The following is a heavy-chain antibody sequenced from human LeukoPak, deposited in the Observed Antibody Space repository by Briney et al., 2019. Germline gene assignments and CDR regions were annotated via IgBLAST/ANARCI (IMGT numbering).Heavy chain of an antibody. CDR1: GFTFSSYA. CDR3: AAPGAMIVVVTTDAFDI. J-gene: IGHJ3*02. Sequence: GGSLRLSCAASGFTFSSYAMSWVRQAPGKGLEWVSAISGSGGSTYYADSVKGRFTISRDNSKNTLYLQMNSLRAEDTAVYYCAAPGAMIVVVTTDAFDIWGQGTMVTVSS. CDR2: ISGSGGST. D-gene: IGHD3-22*01. V-gene: IGHV3-23*01.